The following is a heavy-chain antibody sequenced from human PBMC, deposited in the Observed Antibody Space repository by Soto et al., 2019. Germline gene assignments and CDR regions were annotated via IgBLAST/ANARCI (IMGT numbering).Heavy chain of an antibody. V-gene: IGHV2-70*04. Sequence: SGPTLVNPTQTLTLTCTLSGFSLGTRGVRVSWIRQPPGKALEWLARIDWDDDKFYSTSLKTRLTISKDTSKNQVVLTMTNMDPVDTATYYCAGIGDTFFDYWGQGTRVTVSS. J-gene: IGHJ4*02. CDR3: AGIGDTFFDY. D-gene: IGHD2-21*01. CDR2: IDWDDDK. CDR1: GFSLGTRGVR.